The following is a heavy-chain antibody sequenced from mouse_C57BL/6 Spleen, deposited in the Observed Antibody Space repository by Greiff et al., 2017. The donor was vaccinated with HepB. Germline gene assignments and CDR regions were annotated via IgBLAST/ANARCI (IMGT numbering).Heavy chain of an antibody. J-gene: IGHJ3*01. D-gene: IGHD2-4*01. CDR2: IYPSSGNT. CDR3: ARRGDDYDGFAY. V-gene: IGHV1-81*01. CDR1: GYTFTSYG. Sequence: VQLQQSGAELARPGASVKLSCKASGYTFTSYGISWVKQRTGQGLEWIGEIYPSSGNTYYNEKFKGKATLTADKSSSTAYMELRSLTSEDSAVYLCARRGDDYDGFAYWGQGTLVTVSA.